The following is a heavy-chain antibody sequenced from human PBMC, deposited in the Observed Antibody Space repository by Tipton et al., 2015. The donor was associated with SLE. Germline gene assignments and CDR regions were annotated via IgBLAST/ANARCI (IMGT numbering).Heavy chain of an antibody. J-gene: IGHJ4*02. CDR2: IYYSGST. CDR3: ATPGGEGNY. CDR1: GGSITSYY. V-gene: IGHV4-59*01. D-gene: IGHD2-8*02. Sequence: LRLSCTVSGGSITSYYWSWIRQPPGKGLEWIGYIYYSGSTNYNPSLKSRVTISVDTSKNQFSLKLSSVTAADTAVYYCATPGGEGNYWGQGTLVTVSS.